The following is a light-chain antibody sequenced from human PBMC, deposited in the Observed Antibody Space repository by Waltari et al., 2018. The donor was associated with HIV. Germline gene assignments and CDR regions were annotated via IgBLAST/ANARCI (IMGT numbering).Light chain of an antibody. CDR3: QQYYDWPRT. V-gene: IGKV3-15*01. CDR1: QGVKTK. Sequence: EIRMTQSPATLSVSPGERATLSCRASQGVKTKLAWYQQKPGHGPRLIIYDASTRATDIPDNFSGSGSESEFTLTISTLQSEDIGVYYCQQYYDWPRTFGQGTKVEIK. J-gene: IGKJ1*01. CDR2: DAS.